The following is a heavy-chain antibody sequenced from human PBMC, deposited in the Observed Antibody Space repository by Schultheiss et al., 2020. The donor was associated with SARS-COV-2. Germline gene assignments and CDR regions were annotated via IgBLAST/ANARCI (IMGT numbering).Heavy chain of an antibody. CDR3: AKGGIGSYYPDAFDI. CDR2: ISSSGSTI. CDR1: GFTFSSYE. D-gene: IGHD1-26*01. V-gene: IGHV3-48*03. J-gene: IGHJ3*02. Sequence: GGSLRLSCAASGFTFSSYEMNWVRQAPGKGLEWVSYISSSGSTIYYADSVKGRFTISRDNSKNTLYLQMNSLRAEDTAVYYCAKGGIGSYYPDAFDIWGQGTMVTVSS.